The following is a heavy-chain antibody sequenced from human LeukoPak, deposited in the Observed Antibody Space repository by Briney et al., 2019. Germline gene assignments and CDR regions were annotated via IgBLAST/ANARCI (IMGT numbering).Heavy chain of an antibody. Sequence: PGGSLRLSCAASGFTFSTYWMHWVRQAPGKGLVWVSRIISDGSSTSYAGSVKGRFTISRDNAKNTLYLQMNSLRAEDTAVYYCTRDSSGWYDYWGQGTLVTVSS. J-gene: IGHJ4*02. V-gene: IGHV3-74*01. CDR3: TRDSSGWYDY. D-gene: IGHD6-19*01. CDR1: GFTFSTYW. CDR2: IISDGSST.